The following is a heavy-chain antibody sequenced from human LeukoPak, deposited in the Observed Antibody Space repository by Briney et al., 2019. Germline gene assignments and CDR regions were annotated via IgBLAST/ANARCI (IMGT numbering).Heavy chain of an antibody. D-gene: IGHD2-2*01. J-gene: IGHJ4*02. CDR1: GFTFSSYA. CDR3: AKIRCSSTSCYHDYFDY. Sequence: GGSLRLSCAASGFTFSSYAMSWVRQAPGKGLEWVSAISGSGGSTYYADSVKGRFTISRDNSKNTLYLQMNSLRAEDTAVYYCAKIRCSSTSCYHDYFDYWGQGTLVTVSS. V-gene: IGHV3-23*01. CDR2: ISGSGGST.